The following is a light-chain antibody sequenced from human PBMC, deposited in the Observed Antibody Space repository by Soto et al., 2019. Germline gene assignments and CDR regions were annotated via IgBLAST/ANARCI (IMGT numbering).Light chain of an antibody. CDR1: QTVIRY. CDR2: AVS. Sequence: IQMTQFPSSLSASVGDRVTITCLACQTVIRYLNWYQQKPGRAPNLLIYAVSNLQSGFPSRFSCSGSGTEFTLTISDLQPEDFATYYCHQSYSTLFTFGPVPKVEIK. V-gene: IGKV1-39*01. CDR3: HQSYSTLFT. J-gene: IGKJ3*01.